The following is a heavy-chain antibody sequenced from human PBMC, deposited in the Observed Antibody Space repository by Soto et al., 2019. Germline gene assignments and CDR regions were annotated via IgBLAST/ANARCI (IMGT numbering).Heavy chain of an antibody. CDR1: GYIFSDYS. CDR2: IGTSRKYI. D-gene: IGHD3-9*01. Sequence: EVRLVESGGGLVQPGGSLRLSCAASGYIFSDYSMNWVRQAPGKGLEWVSYIGTSRKYIFYRDSVRGRFTISRDNARNSLYLQLNSVRDEDTAGYYCVRDRDWAFDIWGQGKMVTVSS. CDR3: VRDRDWAFDI. V-gene: IGHV3-48*02. J-gene: IGHJ3*02.